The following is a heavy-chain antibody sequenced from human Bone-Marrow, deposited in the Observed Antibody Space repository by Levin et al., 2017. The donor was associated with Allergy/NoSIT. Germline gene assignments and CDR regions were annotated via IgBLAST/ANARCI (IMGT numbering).Heavy chain of an antibody. D-gene: IGHD5-24*01. CDR3: AKDISGDGSNFDH. V-gene: IGHV3-9*01. CDR2: ITWNRGKK. CDR1: GFPVADYA. Sequence: PWGSLRLSCSFSGFPVADYAMHWVRQAPGKGLEWVSGITWNRGKKDYADSVKGRFTISRDNAKNSLYLQMNSLRTEDTALYYCAKDISGDGSNFDHWGQGTLVTVSS. J-gene: IGHJ4*02.